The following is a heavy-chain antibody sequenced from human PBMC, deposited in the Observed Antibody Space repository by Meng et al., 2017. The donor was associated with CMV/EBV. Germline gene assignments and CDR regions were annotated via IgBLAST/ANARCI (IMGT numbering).Heavy chain of an antibody. CDR1: GGSFDYCG. CDR2: INDSGNT. D-gene: IGHD3-22*01. V-gene: IGHV4-34*01. J-gene: IGHJ4*02. Sequence: QEALHGWGEGPLTLSQTLSVTCDFYGGSFDYCGWRWLTQAPGKGLEWIGDINDSGNTNPNPNLQGRVTISAATTKCLFTLKLRSVTAADTAVYSCAKVWASGWYYWGQGTLVTVSS. CDR3: AKVWASGWYY.